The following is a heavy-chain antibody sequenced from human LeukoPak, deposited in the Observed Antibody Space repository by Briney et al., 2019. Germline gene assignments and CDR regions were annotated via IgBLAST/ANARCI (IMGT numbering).Heavy chain of an antibody. Sequence: PSETLSLTCAVSGGSISSGGHYWSWIRQPVGKGLEWIGYIYHSGTTHYNPSLKSRVTISLDRSKNQFSLKLSSVTAADAAVYYCATSPWFGELLYSYWGQGTLVTVSS. CDR1: GGSISSGGHY. D-gene: IGHD3-10*01. CDR2: IYHSGTT. V-gene: IGHV4-30-2*01. CDR3: ATSPWFGELLYSY. J-gene: IGHJ4*02.